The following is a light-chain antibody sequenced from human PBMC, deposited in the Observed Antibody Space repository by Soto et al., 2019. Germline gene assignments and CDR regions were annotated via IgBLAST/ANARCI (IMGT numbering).Light chain of an antibody. CDR2: GAS. J-gene: IGKJ4*01. V-gene: IGKV3D-20*02. CDR1: QSVSSSY. Sequence: EIVLTQSPGTLSLSPGERATLSCRASQSVSSSYLAWYQQKPGQAPRLLIYGASTRPTGIPARFSGSGSGTDFTLTISSLEPEDFAVYYCQQHSTWPLTFGGGTKVDIK. CDR3: QQHSTWPLT.